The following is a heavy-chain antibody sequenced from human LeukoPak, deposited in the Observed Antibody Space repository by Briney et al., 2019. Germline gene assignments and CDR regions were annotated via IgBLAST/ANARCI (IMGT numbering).Heavy chain of an antibody. D-gene: IGHD4-23*01. CDR2: IYYSGAT. Sequence: MTSETLSLTCTVSGGSISSSGYYWGWIRQPPGKGLEWIGSIYYSGATYYSPSLKSRVTISIDTPKNQFSLKLSSMTAADTAMYYCARRVGGSDYFDYWGQGTLVTVSS. V-gene: IGHV4-39*07. CDR3: ARRVGGSDYFDY. CDR1: GGSISSSGYY. J-gene: IGHJ4*02.